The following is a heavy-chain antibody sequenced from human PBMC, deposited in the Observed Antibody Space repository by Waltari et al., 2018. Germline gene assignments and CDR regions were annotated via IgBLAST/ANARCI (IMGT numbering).Heavy chain of an antibody. D-gene: IGHD3-10*01. Sequence: QVQLQESGPGLVKPSETLSLTCAVSGYSISSGYYWGWIRQPPGKGLEWIGSIYHSGSTYYNPSLKSRVTISVDTSKNQFSLKLSSVTAADTAVYYCASRSRGVQGVISDYWGQGTLVTVSS. CDR3: ASRSRGVQGVISDY. J-gene: IGHJ4*02. CDR1: GYSISSGYY. CDR2: IYHSGST. V-gene: IGHV4-38-2*01.